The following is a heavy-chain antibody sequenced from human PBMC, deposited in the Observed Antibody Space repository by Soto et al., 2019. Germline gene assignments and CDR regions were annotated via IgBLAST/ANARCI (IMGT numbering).Heavy chain of an antibody. CDR2: ISGSGGST. J-gene: IGHJ4*02. CDR1: GFTFTSYA. V-gene: IGHV3-23*01. Sequence: PGGSLRLSCAASGFTFTSYAMSWVRQAPGKGLEWVSAISGSGGSTNYADSVKGRFNIARDNSKNTLYVQMNSLRAEDTAVYYCAKGHSSNIRVVETAIYFDSWGEGPLVTVS. D-gene: IGHD2-21*02. CDR3: AKGHSSNIRVVETAIYFDS.